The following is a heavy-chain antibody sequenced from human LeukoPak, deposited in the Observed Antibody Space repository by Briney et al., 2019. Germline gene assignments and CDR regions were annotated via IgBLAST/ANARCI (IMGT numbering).Heavy chain of an antibody. CDR3: ARGGGLSVSYPLDY. J-gene: IGHJ4*02. Sequence: GGSLRLSCAASGFTVSSNYMSWVRQAPGKALEGVTVIYSGGSTYYADSVKGRFTISRDNSKNPLYLQVSSLRAEDTAVYYCARGGGLSVSYPLDYWGQGTLVTVSS. V-gene: IGHV3-66*02. CDR2: IYSGGST. CDR1: GFTVSSNY. D-gene: IGHD1-26*01.